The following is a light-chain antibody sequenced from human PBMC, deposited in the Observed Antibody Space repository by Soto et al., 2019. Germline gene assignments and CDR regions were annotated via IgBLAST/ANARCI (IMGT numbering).Light chain of an antibody. J-gene: IGKJ2*01. Sequence: DIQLTQSPFFLSASVGDRVTISCRASQAIYCYLAWYQQKPGKAPKLLIFGASKLQSGVPSRFSGSGSGTEFTLTISSLQPEDFATYYCQQLNSHPRTFGQGTKLEIK. CDR2: GAS. CDR1: QAIYCY. CDR3: QQLNSHPRT. V-gene: IGKV1-9*01.